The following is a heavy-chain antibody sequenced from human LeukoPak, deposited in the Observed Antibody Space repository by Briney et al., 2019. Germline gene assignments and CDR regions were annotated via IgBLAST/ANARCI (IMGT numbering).Heavy chain of an antibody. D-gene: IGHD3-3*01. CDR1: GFTFSSYE. Sequence: GGSLRLSCAASGFTFSSYERNWVRQAPGKGLEWVSYISSSGSTIYYADSVKGRFTISRDNAKNSLYLQMNSLRAEDTAVYYCARNPDYDFWSGYYTGPDYWGQGTLVTVSS. CDR3: ARNPDYDFWSGYYTGPDY. V-gene: IGHV3-48*03. J-gene: IGHJ4*02. CDR2: ISSSGSTI.